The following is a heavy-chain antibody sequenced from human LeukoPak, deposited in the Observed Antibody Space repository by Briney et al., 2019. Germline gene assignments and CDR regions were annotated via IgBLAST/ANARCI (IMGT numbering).Heavy chain of an antibody. CDR2: MNPNRGNT. Sequence: ASVKVSCKASGYTFTSYDINWVRQATGQGLECMGWMNPNRGNTVYAQKFQGRVTMTRNTSISTAYMELSSLRSEDTAVYYCARLGDSSGYYGMDVWGQGTTVTVSS. D-gene: IGHD3-22*01. CDR3: ARLGDSSGYYGMDV. V-gene: IGHV1-8*01. CDR1: GYTFTSYD. J-gene: IGHJ6*02.